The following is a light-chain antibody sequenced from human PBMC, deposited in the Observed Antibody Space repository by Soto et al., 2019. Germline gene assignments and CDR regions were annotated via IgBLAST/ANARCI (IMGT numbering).Light chain of an antibody. J-gene: IGKJ5*01. V-gene: IGKV3D-20*02. Sequence: IVMTQSPATLSVSPGARAPLSCRARQSVSSSDLAWYQQKPGQAPNLLIYDASNRATGIPARFSGSGSGTDFTLTINSLEPEDSAVYYCQQRSNWPSITFGQGTRLEI. CDR1: QSVSSSD. CDR2: DAS. CDR3: QQRSNWPSIT.